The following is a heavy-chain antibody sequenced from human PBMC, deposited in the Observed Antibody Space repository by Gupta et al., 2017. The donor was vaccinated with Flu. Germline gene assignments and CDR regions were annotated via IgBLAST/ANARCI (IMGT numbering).Heavy chain of an antibody. CDR2: KKEDGSEK. CDR1: GFTCRGQW. D-gene: IGHD2-8*02. V-gene: IGHV3-7*01. CDR3: ARRGVTNDY. Sequence: GFTCRGQWLSWVSKDRGKGMECVANKKEDGSEKNEVDAVKGRITISRDNAKNAVYLQINSRIVEDTAVNDCARRGVTNDYWGQGILVTVSS. J-gene: IGHJ4*02.